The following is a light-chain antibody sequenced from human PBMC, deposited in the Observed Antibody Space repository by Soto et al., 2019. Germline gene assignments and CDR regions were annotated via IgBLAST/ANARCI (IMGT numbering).Light chain of an antibody. J-gene: IGLJ3*02. V-gene: IGLV2-8*01. Sequence: QSALTQPASVSGSPGQSITISCTGTSSDVGAYNFVSWYQHHPGTAPKLMIYEVNKRPSGVPDRFSGSKSGYTASLTVSGLQTEDEAFYYCSSSAGIYHYLVFGGGTKVTVL. CDR2: EVN. CDR1: SSDVGAYNF. CDR3: SSSAGIYHYLV.